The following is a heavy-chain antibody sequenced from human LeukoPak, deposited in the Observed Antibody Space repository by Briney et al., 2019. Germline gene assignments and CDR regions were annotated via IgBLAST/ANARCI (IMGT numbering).Heavy chain of an antibody. D-gene: IGHD3-22*01. CDR3: ARDLGYDSSGYYPSDAFDI. J-gene: IGHJ3*02. CDR1: GFTFSSYA. CDR2: ISYDGSNK. Sequence: GGSLRLSCAASGFTFSSYAMHWVRQAPGKGLEWVAVISYDGSNKYYADSVKGRFTISRDNSKNTLYLQVNSLRAEDTAVYYCARDLGYDSSGYYPSDAFDIWGQGTMVTVSS. V-gene: IGHV3-30-3*01.